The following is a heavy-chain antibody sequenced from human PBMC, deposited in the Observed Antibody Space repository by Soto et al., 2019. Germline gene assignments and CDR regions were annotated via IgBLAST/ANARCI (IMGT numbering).Heavy chain of an antibody. CDR3: ARHLDLKAVTTVTHAWWLDP. CDR1: GGSISSGSYY. Sequence: PSETLSLTCTVSGGSISSGSYYWGWIRQPPGKGLEWIGSIYYSGSTYYNPSLKSRVTISVDTSKNQFSLKLSSVTAADTAVYHCARHLDLKAVTTVTHAWWLDPRGQGTLVT. V-gene: IGHV4-39*01. CDR2: IYYSGST. J-gene: IGHJ5*02. D-gene: IGHD4-17*01.